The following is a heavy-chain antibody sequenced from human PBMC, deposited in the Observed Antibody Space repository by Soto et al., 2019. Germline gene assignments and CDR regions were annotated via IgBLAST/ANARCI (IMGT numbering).Heavy chain of an antibody. D-gene: IGHD3-3*01. J-gene: IGHJ4*02. CDR1: GYTFRNNG. CDR3: ARDLVSGSDFWRAYNGGYFDY. V-gene: IGHV1-18*01. Sequence: QVQLVQSGAEVKRPGASVKVSCKASGYTFRNNGITWVRQAPGQGLEWMAWISPYNGNTNYAQDLQGRVTMTTDTCTSTAYMELRSLTSEDTAMYYCARDLVSGSDFWRAYNGGYFDYWGQGTLVTVSS. CDR2: ISPYNGNT.